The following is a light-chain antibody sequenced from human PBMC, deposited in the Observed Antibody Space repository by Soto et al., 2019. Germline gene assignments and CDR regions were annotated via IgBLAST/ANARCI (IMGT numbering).Light chain of an antibody. Sequence: DIQMTQSPSSLSASVGDRVTITCRASQGISNSLAWYQQEPGKPPRRLVYSASTLRTGVPVRFSGSGSGTDFTLTISSLQPEDVATYYCQKYDSAPLTFGPGTKVDVK. CDR3: QKYDSAPLT. V-gene: IGKV1-27*01. CDR2: SAS. CDR1: QGISNS. J-gene: IGKJ3*01.